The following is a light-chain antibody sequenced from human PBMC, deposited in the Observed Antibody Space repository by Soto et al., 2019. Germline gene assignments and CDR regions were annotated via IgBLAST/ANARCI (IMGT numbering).Light chain of an antibody. CDR3: MQSTQLPPT. V-gene: IGKV2D-29*02. J-gene: IGKJ5*01. CDR2: EVS. Sequence: DVVMTQTPLSLSVAPGQPASISCKSSQSLLHITGETFLFWYLQKPGQSPQHLIYEVSTRVSGVPDRFSGSGSGTDFTLEISRVETEDVGIYYCMQSTQLPPTFGQGTRLEIK. CDR1: QSLLHITGETF.